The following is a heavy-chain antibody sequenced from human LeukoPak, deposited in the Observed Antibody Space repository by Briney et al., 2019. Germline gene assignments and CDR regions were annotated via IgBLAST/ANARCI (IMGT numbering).Heavy chain of an antibody. CDR2: VSGSGGST. CDR1: GFTFSSYP. D-gene: IGHD5-18*01. CDR3: ARADRGYSYGNFNF. Sequence: GGPLRLSCAAAGFTFSSYPMSWVRRAPGKGLEWVSTVSGSGGSTFYADSVKGRFTISRDNSKNTLYLQMNSLRAADTAVYYCARADRGYSYGNFNFWGQGTLVTVTS. V-gene: IGHV3-23*01. J-gene: IGHJ4*02.